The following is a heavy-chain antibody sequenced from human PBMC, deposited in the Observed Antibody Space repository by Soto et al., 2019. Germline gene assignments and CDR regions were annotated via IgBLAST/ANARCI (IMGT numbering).Heavy chain of an antibody. D-gene: IGHD6-13*01. CDR2: ISGDNVNT. CDR1: GYNFTTYG. V-gene: IGHV1-18*01. CDR3: ARAGQQQAQETYYYFYGMDV. J-gene: IGHJ6*02. Sequence: QVHLVQSGGEVKKPGASVKVSCKASGYNFTTYGISWVRQAPRQGLEWMGWISGDNVNTKSAQKIQGRITMTTDTSAGTAYMALRSLRSDDTAVYFCARAGQQQAQETYYYFYGMDVWGQGTTVTVSS.